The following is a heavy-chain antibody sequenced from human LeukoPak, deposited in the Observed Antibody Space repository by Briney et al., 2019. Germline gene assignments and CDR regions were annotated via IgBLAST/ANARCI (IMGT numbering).Heavy chain of an antibody. Sequence: SVKVSCKASGGTFSSYAISWVRQAPGQGLEWMGGIIPIFGTANYAQKFQGRVTITADESTSTAYMELSSLRSEDTAVYYCARVRGIAARRRINWFDPWGQGTLVTVSS. D-gene: IGHD6-6*01. CDR1: GGTFSSYA. CDR3: ARVRGIAARRRINWFDP. J-gene: IGHJ5*02. CDR2: IIPIFGTA. V-gene: IGHV1-69*13.